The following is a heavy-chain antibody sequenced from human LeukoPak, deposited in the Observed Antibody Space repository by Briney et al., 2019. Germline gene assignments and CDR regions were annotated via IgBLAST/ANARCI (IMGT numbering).Heavy chain of an antibody. CDR2: IIGSGGDT. V-gene: IGHV3-23*01. D-gene: IGHD3-10*01. CDR1: GCTFNNYA. J-gene: IGHJ6*03. CDR3: ARGATMVRIHYYSYMDV. Sequence: GGSLRLSCAASGCTFNNYAMNWVRQAPGKGLEWVSGIIGSGGDTYSADSVKGRFTISRDNSRNTLYLQMNSLRAEDTAVYYCARGATMVRIHYYSYMDVWGKGTTVTVSS.